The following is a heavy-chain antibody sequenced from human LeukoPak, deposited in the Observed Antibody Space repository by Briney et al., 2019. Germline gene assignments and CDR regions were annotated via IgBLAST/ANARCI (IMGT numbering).Heavy chain of an antibody. D-gene: IGHD5-18*01. CDR1: GGSISSFY. CDR2: IYHTGST. V-gene: IGHV4-59*08. J-gene: IGHJ4*02. CDR3: ATQATGYNVGSLDY. Sequence: SETLSLTCTVSGGSISSFYWSWIRQPPGKGLEWIGYIYHTGSTNYNPSLKSRITMSVDTSKKQFSLTLSSVPAADTAVYYCATQATGYNVGSLDYWGQGTLVTVSP.